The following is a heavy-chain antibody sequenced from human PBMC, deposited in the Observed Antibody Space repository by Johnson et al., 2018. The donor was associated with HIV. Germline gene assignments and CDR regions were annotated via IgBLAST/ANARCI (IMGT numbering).Heavy chain of an antibody. Sequence: VQLVESGGGLVQPGGSLRLSCAASGFTVSSNYMSWVRQAPGKGLDWVSVIYSGGSTYYADSLKDRFTISRDNSKNTLYLQMNSLRAEDTAVYYCARGSRYTYDNDDVHLLHAFDIWGQGTMVTVSS. J-gene: IGHJ3*02. V-gene: IGHV3-66*01. D-gene: IGHD3-16*01. CDR3: ARGSRYTYDNDDVHLLHAFDI. CDR1: GFTVSSNY. CDR2: IYSGGST.